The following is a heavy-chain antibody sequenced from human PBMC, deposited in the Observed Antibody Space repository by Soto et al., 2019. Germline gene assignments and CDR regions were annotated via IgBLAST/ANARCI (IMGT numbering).Heavy chain of an antibody. CDR1: GYTFTSYD. CDR2: MNPNSGNT. V-gene: IGHV1-8*01. Sequence: QVQLVQSGAEVKKPGASVKVSCKASGYTFTSYDINWVRQATGQGLEWMGWMNPNSGNTGYAQKFQGRVTMTRNTSISTAYMELSSLRSEDTAVYYCARASFVRRYFDWFFSVYNWFDPWGQGTLVTVSS. CDR3: ARASFVRRYFDWFFSVYNWFDP. J-gene: IGHJ5*02. D-gene: IGHD3-9*01.